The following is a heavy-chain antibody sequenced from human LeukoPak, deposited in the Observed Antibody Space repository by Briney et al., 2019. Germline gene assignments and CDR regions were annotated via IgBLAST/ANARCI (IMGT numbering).Heavy chain of an antibody. J-gene: IGHJ6*02. Sequence: ASVKVSCKASGGTFSSYTISWVRQAPGQGLEWMGRIIPVLGIANYAQKFQGRVTITADKSTSTAYMELSSLRSEDTAVYYCASGYCSGGSCYYYYYYGMDVWGQGTTVTVSS. CDR1: GGTFSSYT. V-gene: IGHV1-69*02. CDR2: IIPVLGIA. CDR3: ASGYCSGGSCYYYYYYGMDV. D-gene: IGHD2-15*01.